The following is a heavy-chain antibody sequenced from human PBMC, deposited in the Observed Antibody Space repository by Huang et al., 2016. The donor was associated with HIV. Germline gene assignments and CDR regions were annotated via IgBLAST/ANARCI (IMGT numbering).Heavy chain of an antibody. J-gene: IGHJ4*02. Sequence: EVQLVESGGGLVQPGGSLRLSCAASGFSISSYWMHWVRQAPGKGLVCGSRNNSDGRCTSYADSVKGRFTISRDNAKNTLYLQMNSLRAEDTAVYYCARDPRIQSWLNFFDYWGQGTLVSVSS. D-gene: IGHD3-22*01. CDR1: GFSISSYW. CDR3: ARDPRIQSWLNFFDY. V-gene: IGHV3-74*01. CDR2: NNSDGRCT.